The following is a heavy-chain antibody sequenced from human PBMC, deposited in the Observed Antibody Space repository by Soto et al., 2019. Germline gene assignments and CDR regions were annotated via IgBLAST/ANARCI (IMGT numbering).Heavy chain of an antibody. D-gene: IGHD3-9*01. V-gene: IGHV3-74*01. CDR1: GFTFSSYW. CDR2: INSDGSST. Sequence: GGSLRLSCAASGFTFSSYWMHWVRQAPGKGLVWVSRINSDGSSTSYADSVKGRFTISRDNAKNTLYLQMNSLRAADTAVYYCARGRRHYEILTGYYHYYMDVWGKGTTVTVSS. J-gene: IGHJ6*03. CDR3: ARGRRHYEILTGYYHYYMDV.